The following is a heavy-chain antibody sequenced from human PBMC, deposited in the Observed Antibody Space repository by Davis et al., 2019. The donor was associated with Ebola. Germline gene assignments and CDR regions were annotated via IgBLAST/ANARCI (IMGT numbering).Heavy chain of an antibody. Sequence: GESLKISCTASGFTFGDYAMSWVRQAPGKGLEWVGFIRSKAYGGTTEYAASVKGRFTISRDDSKSIAYLQMNSLKTEDTAVYYCTRDHYYDSSGFDYWGQGTLVTVSS. D-gene: IGHD3-22*01. J-gene: IGHJ4*02. CDR3: TRDHYYDSSGFDY. CDR2: IRSKAYGGTT. V-gene: IGHV3-49*04. CDR1: GFTFGDYA.